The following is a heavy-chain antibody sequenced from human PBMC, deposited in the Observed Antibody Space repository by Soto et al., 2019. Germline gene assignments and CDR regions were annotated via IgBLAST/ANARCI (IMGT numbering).Heavy chain of an antibody. CDR3: ARELDEEGGPWYFDL. CDR2: IYYSGST. CDR1: GGSISSGGYY. D-gene: IGHD1-1*01. V-gene: IGHV4-31*03. Sequence: QVQLQESGPGLVKPSQTLSLTCTVSGGSISSGGYYWSWIRQHPGKGLEWIGYIYYSGSTYYNPSLKSRVTISVDTSKNQFSLKRSSVTAADTAVYYCARELDEEGGPWYFDLWGRGTLVTVSS. J-gene: IGHJ2*01.